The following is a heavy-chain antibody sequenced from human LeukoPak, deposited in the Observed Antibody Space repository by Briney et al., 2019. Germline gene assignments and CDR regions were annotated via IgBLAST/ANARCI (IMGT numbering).Heavy chain of an antibody. Sequence: ASVKVSCKASGYTFTDYFMNWVRQAPGQGLEWMGWINPNSGGTNYAQRFQGRVTMTRDTPTSTVYMELSSLRSEDTAVYYCARGGGSGSYLGEAWVWWGQGTLVTVSS. J-gene: IGHJ4*02. CDR3: ARGGGSGSYLGEAWVW. CDR1: GYTFTDYF. CDR2: INPNSGGT. D-gene: IGHD3-10*01. V-gene: IGHV1-2*02.